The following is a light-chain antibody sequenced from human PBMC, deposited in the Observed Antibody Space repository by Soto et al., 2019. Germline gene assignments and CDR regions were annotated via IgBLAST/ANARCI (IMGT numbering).Light chain of an antibody. J-gene: IGKJ2*01. V-gene: IGKV1-12*01. CDR3: QQTNNFPYT. Sequence: DIQLTQSPFSVSASVGAKVPFPCRAGPVISSWLAWYQQKPGKAPKLLIYAASRLQSGVPSRFSGSESGADFTLTISSLQPEDVATYYCQQTNNFPYTFGQGTKLEIK. CDR1: PVISSW. CDR2: AAS.